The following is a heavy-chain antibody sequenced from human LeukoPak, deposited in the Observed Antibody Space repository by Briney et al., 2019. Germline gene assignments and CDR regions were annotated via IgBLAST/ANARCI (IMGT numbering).Heavy chain of an antibody. CDR3: ARGGGTAHFDY. CDR2: ISPYSGDT. D-gene: IGHD1-1*01. J-gene: IGHJ4*02. CDR1: GYTFTAYN. Sequence: SVRLSCKASGYTFTAYNFHWVRRAPGQGLEWMGWISPYSGDTQYAQKFQDRVTMTRVTSISAVYMELSSLSSDDTAVYYCARGGGTAHFDYWGQAAPATVSS. V-gene: IGHV1-2*02.